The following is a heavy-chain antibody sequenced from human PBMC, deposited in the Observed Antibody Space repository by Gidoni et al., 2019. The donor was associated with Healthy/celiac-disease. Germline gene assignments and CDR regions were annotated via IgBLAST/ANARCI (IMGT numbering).Heavy chain of an antibody. D-gene: IGHD6-19*01. CDR1: AGSISSGGCS. Sequence: QLQLQESGSGLVKPSQTLSLTCAVSAGSISSGGCSWSWIRQPPGKGLEWIGYIYHSGSTYYNPSLKSRVTISVDRSKNQFSLKLSSVTAADTAVYYCARGRNAGVSSGWDTQFDYWGQGTLVTVSS. V-gene: IGHV4-30-2*01. CDR3: ARGRNAGVSSGWDTQFDY. CDR2: IYHSGST. J-gene: IGHJ4*02.